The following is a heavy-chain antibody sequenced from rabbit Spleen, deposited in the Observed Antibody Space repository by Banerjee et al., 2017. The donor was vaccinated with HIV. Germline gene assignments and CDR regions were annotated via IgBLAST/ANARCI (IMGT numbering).Heavy chain of an antibody. Sequence: QSLEESGGDLVKPGASLTLTCTASGFSFSSRYYMCWVRQAPGKGLEWIACIDAGSSGNTYYASWAKGRFTITKTSSTAVTLQMTSLTAADTATYFCARSVAGYDGGAGGATPFDPWGQGTLVTVS. CDR2: IDAGSSGNT. D-gene: IGHD4-2*01. V-gene: IGHV1S40*01. J-gene: IGHJ2*01. CDR3: ARSVAGYDGGAGGATPFDP. CDR1: GFSFSSRYY.